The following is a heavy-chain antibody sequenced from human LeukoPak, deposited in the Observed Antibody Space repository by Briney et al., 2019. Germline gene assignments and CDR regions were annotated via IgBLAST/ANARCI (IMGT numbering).Heavy chain of an antibody. CDR3: ARSLKGFGEFPEPVDY. V-gene: IGHV3-30*02. CDR2: IRYDGSNK. Sequence: PGGSLRLSCAASGFTFSSYGMHWVRQAPGKGLEWVAFIRYDGSNKYYADSVKGRFTISRDNAKNTLYLQMNSLRAEDTAVYYCARSLKGFGEFPEPVDYWGQGTLVTVSS. J-gene: IGHJ4*02. CDR1: GFTFSSYG. D-gene: IGHD3-10*01.